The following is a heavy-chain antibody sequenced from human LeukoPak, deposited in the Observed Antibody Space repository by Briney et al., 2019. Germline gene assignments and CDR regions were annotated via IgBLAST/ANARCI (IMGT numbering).Heavy chain of an antibody. Sequence: GGPVRLSCVASVFTFDDYGMSWVRHAPGKGLEWVCGINWNGGSTGYADSVKGRFTISRDKAKNSLYLQMNSLRAEDTALYYCARRLRYFGFYYWGQGTLVTVPS. CDR3: ARRLRYFGFYY. CDR2: INWNGGST. CDR1: VFTFDDYG. V-gene: IGHV3-20*04. D-gene: IGHD3-9*01. J-gene: IGHJ4*02.